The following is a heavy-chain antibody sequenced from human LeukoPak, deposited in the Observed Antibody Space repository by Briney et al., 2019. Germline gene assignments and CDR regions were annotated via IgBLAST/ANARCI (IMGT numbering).Heavy chain of an antibody. J-gene: IGHJ6*03. CDR2: IYYSGNT. D-gene: IGHD5-18*01. CDR1: GGSISSYY. V-gene: IGHV4-59*01. Sequence: SETLSLTCTVSGGSISSYYWSWIRQPPGKGLEWIGSIYYSGNTHYNPSLKSRVTISTDTSKNQFSLKLSSVTAADTAVYYCARASARGYSYGYYYMDVWGKGTTVTVSS. CDR3: ARASARGYSYGYYYMDV.